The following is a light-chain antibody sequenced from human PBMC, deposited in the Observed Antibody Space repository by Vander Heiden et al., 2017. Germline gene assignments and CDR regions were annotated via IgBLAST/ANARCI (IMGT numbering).Light chain of an antibody. CDR1: NIGSKS. J-gene: IGLJ2*01. V-gene: IGLV3-21*02. CDR3: QVWDSTSGHVV. Sequence: SYVLTQPPSVSVAPGQTARITCGGDNIGSKSVHWSQQKPGQAPVLVVHDDNFRPSGIPERVSGSKSGNTATLIINRVEAGDEADYYCQVWDSTSGHVVFGGGTKLTVL. CDR2: DDN.